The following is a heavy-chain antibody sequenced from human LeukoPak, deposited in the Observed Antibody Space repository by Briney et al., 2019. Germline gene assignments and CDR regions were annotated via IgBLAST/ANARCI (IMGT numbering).Heavy chain of an antibody. CDR1: GYSSTSYW. CDR2: IYPSDSDT. J-gene: IGHJ6*03. V-gene: IGHV5-51*01. D-gene: IGHD5-12*01. CDR3: ARHSGYDFVSCYYYMDV. Sequence: GESLKIPCKGSGYSSTSYWIGWGRQIPGKGLEWMEIIYPSDSDTRYSPSFQGQVTISADKSISTAYLLWSRRKAWDTALYYCARHSGYDFVSCYYYMDVWGKGTTVTVSS.